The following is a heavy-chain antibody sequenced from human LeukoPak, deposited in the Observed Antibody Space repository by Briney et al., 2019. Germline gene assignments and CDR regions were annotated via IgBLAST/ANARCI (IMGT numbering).Heavy chain of an antibody. CDR2: IYTSGST. V-gene: IGHV4-4*09. Sequence: SETLSLTCTVSGGSISSYYWSWIRQPPGKGLEWIGYIYTSGSTNYNPSLKSRVTISVDTSKNQFSLKLSSVTAADTAVYYCARSIGGVGWFDPWGRGTLVTVSS. D-gene: IGHD1-26*01. J-gene: IGHJ5*02. CDR3: ARSIGGVGWFDP. CDR1: GGSISSYY.